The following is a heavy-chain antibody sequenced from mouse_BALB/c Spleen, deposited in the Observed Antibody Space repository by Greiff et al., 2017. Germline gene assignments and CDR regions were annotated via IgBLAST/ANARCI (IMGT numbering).Heavy chain of an antibody. V-gene: IGHV2-9*02. CDR3: ARDYGNYWYFDV. CDR1: GFSLTSYG. Sequence: VQGVESGPGLVAPSQSLSITCTVSGFSLTSYGVHWVRQPPGKGLEWLGVIWAGGSTNYNSALMSRLSISKDNSKSQVFLKMNSLQTDDTAMYYCARDYGNYWYFDVWGAGTTVTVSS. D-gene: IGHD2-1*01. CDR2: IWAGGST. J-gene: IGHJ1*01.